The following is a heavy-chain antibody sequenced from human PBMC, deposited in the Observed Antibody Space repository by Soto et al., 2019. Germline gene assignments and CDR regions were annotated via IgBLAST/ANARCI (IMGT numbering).Heavy chain of an antibody. CDR3: ARSIVVVTALDY. CDR2: ISGYNGNT. V-gene: IGHV1-18*01. CDR1: GYTFTNYG. J-gene: IGHJ4*02. D-gene: IGHD2-21*02. Sequence: ASVKVSCKASGYTFTNYGFSWVRQAPGQGLEWMGWISGYNGNTKYAEKFQGRVTMTTDTSTSTAHMELRSLRSDDTAVYYCARSIVVVTALDYWGQGTLVTVSS.